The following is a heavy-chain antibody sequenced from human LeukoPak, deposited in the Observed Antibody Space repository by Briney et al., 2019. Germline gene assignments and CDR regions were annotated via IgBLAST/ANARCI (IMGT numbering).Heavy chain of an antibody. V-gene: IGHV4-39*01. D-gene: IGHD2-2*01. CDR1: GGSISSYY. CDR2: IYYSGST. J-gene: IGHJ5*02. CDR3: ARPRYCSSTSCYWFDP. Sequence: SETLSLTCTVSGGSISSYYWGWIRQPPGKGLEWIGSIYYSGSTYYNPSLKSRVTISVDTSKNQFSLKLSSVTAADTAVYYCARPRYCSSTSCYWFDPWGQGTLVTVSS.